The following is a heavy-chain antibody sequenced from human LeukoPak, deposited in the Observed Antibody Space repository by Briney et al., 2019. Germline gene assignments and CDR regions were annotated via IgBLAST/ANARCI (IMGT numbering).Heavy chain of an antibody. Sequence: GGSLRLSCAASGFTFDDYAMHWVRHAPGKGLEWVSGISWNSGSIGYADSVKGRFTISRDNAKNSLYLQMNSLRAEDTALYYCAKDFVVRGVTLNYFDYWGQGTLVTVSS. V-gene: IGHV3-9*01. CDR2: ISWNSGSI. D-gene: IGHD3-10*01. CDR3: AKDFVVRGVTLNYFDY. J-gene: IGHJ4*02. CDR1: GFTFDDYA.